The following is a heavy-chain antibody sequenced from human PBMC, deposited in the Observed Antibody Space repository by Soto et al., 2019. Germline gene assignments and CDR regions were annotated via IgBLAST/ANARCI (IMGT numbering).Heavy chain of an antibody. CDR3: ARDRRVKPPTYYYDSSGYYYDY. D-gene: IGHD3-22*01. J-gene: IGHJ4*02. CDR1: GGSISSYY. V-gene: IGHV4-59*01. Sequence: PSETLSLTCTVSGGSISSYYWRWIRQPPGKGLEWIGYIYYSGSTNYNPSLKSRVTISVDTSKNQFSLKLSPVTAADTAVYYCARDRRVKPPTYYYDSSGYYYDYWGQGTLVTV. CDR2: IYYSGST.